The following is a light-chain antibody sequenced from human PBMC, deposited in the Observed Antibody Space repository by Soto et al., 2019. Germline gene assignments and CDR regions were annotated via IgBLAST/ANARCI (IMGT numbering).Light chain of an antibody. V-gene: IGKV3-20*01. CDR1: QSVSNSY. CDR2: AAS. J-gene: IGKJ1*01. CDR3: HQYGSAPRT. Sequence: DIVLTQSPGTLSLSPGERATLSCRASQSVSNSYLAWYQQKPGQAPRLLIYAASTRATGIPERFSGSGSGTDFTLTISRLEPEDFAVYYCHQYGSAPRTFGQGTKVDI.